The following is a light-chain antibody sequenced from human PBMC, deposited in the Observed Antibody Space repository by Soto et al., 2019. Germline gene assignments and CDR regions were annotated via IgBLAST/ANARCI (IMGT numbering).Light chain of an antibody. Sequence: EIVLTQSPGTLSLSPGERATLSCRASQSINRYYLAWYQQKPGQAPRLLIYGASSRVTGIPDRFSGSGAGTDFIHIISRLVPEDFAVYSCQHYGGSPPWPFGQGTKVEIK. CDR3: QHYGGSPPWP. J-gene: IGKJ1*01. V-gene: IGKV3-20*01. CDR2: GAS. CDR1: QSINRYY.